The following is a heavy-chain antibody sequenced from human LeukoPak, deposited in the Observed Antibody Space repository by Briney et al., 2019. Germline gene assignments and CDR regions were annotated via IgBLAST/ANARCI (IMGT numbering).Heavy chain of an antibody. Sequence: GGSLRLSCAASGFTFSSYAMHWVRQAPGKWLEWVALIPYDGSNKYYADSVKGRFTVSRDNSKNTLYLQMNSLRAEDTAVYYCVRGAYSSSWLNFDYWGQGTLVTVSP. CDR3: VRGAYSSSWLNFDY. J-gene: IGHJ4*02. V-gene: IGHV3-30*04. D-gene: IGHD6-13*01. CDR1: GFTFSSYA. CDR2: IPYDGSNK.